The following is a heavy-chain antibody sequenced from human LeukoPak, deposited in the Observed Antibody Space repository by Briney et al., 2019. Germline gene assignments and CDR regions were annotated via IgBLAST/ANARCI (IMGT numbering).Heavy chain of an antibody. Sequence: SQTLSLTCAVSGGSISSGDYYWSWIRQPPGKDLEWIGYIYYSGSTYYNPSLKRRVTISVDTSKNQFSLKLSSVTAADTAVYYCAREIGDYYGSGRSRTPDNWFDAWGQGTLVTVSS. CDR3: AREIGDYYGSGRSRTPDNWFDA. D-gene: IGHD3-10*01. V-gene: IGHV4-30-4*01. CDR2: IYYSGST. CDR1: GGSISSGDYY. J-gene: IGHJ5*02.